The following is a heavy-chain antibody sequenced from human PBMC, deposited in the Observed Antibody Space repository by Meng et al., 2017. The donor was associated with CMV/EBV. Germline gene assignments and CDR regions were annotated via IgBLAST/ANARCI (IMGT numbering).Heavy chain of an antibody. Sequence: ASVKVSCKASGATFTGYYMHWVRQAPGQGLEGMGGINPNSGGTNYAQKFQGRVTMTRDTSISTAYKELSRLRSDDTAVYYCAGISGSYQGYWGQGTLVTVSS. V-gene: IGHV1-2*02. J-gene: IGHJ4*02. D-gene: IGHD1-26*01. CDR2: INPNSGGT. CDR1: GATFTGYY. CDR3: AGISGSYQGY.